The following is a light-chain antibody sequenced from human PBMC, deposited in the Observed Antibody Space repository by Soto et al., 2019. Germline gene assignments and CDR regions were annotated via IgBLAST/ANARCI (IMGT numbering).Light chain of an antibody. Sequence: QSVLTQPPSVSAAPGQKVTISCSGSSSNIGNNYVSWYQQLPGTAPKLLIYDNNKRPSGIPDRFSGSKSGTSATLGITGRQTGDEADYYCGTWVSSLSVVVFGGGTKVTVL. V-gene: IGLV1-51*01. CDR3: GTWVSSLSVVV. J-gene: IGLJ2*01. CDR2: DNN. CDR1: SSNIGNNY.